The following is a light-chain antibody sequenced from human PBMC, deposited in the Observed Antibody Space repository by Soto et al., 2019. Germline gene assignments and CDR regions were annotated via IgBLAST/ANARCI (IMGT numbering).Light chain of an antibody. V-gene: IGLV2-23*01. Sequence: QSALTQPASVSGSPGQSITISCTGSSSVVGSYNLVSWYQQLPGEAPKLMIYEGSKRPSGVSNRFSGSKSGNTASLTISGLQAEDEADYYCCSFERSITLVFGGGTKLTVL. CDR2: EGS. CDR1: SSVVGSYNL. CDR3: CSFERSITLV. J-gene: IGLJ2*01.